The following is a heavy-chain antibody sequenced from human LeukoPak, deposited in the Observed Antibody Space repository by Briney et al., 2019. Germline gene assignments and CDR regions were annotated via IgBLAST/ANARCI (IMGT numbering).Heavy chain of an antibody. D-gene: IGHD5-24*01. CDR2: IYYSGST. V-gene: IGHV4-59*01. CDR1: DGPMSDYN. J-gene: IGHJ4*02. CDR3: AISQGAYNYIY. Sequence: SETLSLTCTVSDGPMSDYNWVRLPQPPGKGLEGLGYIYYSGSTNDNPSLKSRVTISVDTSNNQFSLKLSSVTAADTAVYYCAISQGAYNYIYWRQGTLVTVSS.